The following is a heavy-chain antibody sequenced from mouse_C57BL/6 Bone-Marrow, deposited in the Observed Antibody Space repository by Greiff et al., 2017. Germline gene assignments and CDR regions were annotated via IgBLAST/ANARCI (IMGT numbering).Heavy chain of an antibody. CDR3: ARLSCDYGSFDY. CDR1: GYTFTSYW. V-gene: IGHV1-53*01. Sequence: QVQLQQPGPELVKPGASVKLSCKASGYTFTSYWMHWVKQRPGQGLEWIGKINPGSGGTKYNEKFKGKATLTADKSSSTAYMQLSSLTSEDSAVYYCARLSCDYGSFDYWGQGTTLTVSS. J-gene: IGHJ2*01. D-gene: IGHD2-4*01. CDR2: INPGSGGT.